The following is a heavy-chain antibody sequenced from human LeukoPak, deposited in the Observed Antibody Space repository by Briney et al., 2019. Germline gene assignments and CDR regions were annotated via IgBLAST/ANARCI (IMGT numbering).Heavy chain of an antibody. CDR3: ASRHDYYDSSGYHFN. Sequence: SETLSLTCAVYGGSFSGYYWSWIRQPPGKGLEWIGEINHSGSTNYNPSLKSRVTISVDMSKNQFSLKLSSVTAADTAVYYCASRHDYYDSSGYHFNWGQGTLVTVSS. CDR1: GGSFSGYY. D-gene: IGHD3-22*01. CDR2: INHSGST. V-gene: IGHV4-34*01. J-gene: IGHJ4*02.